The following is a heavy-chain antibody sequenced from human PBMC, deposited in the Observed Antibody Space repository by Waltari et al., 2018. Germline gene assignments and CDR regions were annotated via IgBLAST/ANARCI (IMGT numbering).Heavy chain of an antibody. D-gene: IGHD2-2*01. V-gene: IGHV1-69*10. Sequence: QVQLVQSGAEVKKPGSSVKVSCKASGGTFSSYAISWVRQAPGQGLEWMGGIIPILGIANYAQKFQGRVTITADKSTSTAYMELSSLRSEDTAVYYCARDRGNIVVVPAALSFDYWGQGTLVTVSS. CDR2: IIPILGIA. CDR3: ARDRGNIVVVPAALSFDY. CDR1: GGTFSSYA. J-gene: IGHJ4*02.